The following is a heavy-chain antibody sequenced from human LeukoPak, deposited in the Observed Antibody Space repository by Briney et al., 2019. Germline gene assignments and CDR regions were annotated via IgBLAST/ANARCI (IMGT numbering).Heavy chain of an antibody. D-gene: IGHD5/OR15-5a*01. V-gene: IGHV3-30*04. Sequence: PGGSLRLSCAASESTFSSYAMSWVRQAPGKGLEWVAVISYDGSNKYYADSVKGRFTISRDNSKNTLYLQMNSLRAEDTAVYYCARDYASVYYFDYWGQGTLVTVSS. CDR1: ESTFSSYA. CDR2: ISYDGSNK. J-gene: IGHJ4*02. CDR3: ARDYASVYYFDY.